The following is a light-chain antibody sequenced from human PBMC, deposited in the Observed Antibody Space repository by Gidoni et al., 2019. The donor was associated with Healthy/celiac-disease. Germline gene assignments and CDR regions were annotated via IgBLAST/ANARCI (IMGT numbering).Light chain of an antibody. CDR3: QQRYSTPPIT. CDR1: QSISSY. Sequence: DIQMTQSPASLSASVADRVTITCRASQSISSYLHWYQQKPGKAPKRLIYAASSLPSGVPSRFSGSGSGTDFTLTISSLQPEDFSTYYCQQRYSTPPITFGQGTRLEIK. V-gene: IGKV1-39*01. J-gene: IGKJ5*01. CDR2: AAS.